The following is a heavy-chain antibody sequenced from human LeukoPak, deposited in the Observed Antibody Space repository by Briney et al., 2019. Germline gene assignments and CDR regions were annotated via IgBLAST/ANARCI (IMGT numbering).Heavy chain of an antibody. D-gene: IGHD6-13*01. Sequence: SETLSLTCTVSGGSISSYYWSWIRQPPGKGLEWIGYIYYSGSTNYNPSLKSRVTISVDTSKNQFSLKLSSVTAADTAVYYRAGGSSSWFSEHPFDPWGQGTLVTVSS. V-gene: IGHV4-59*01. CDR3: AGGSSSWFSEHPFDP. J-gene: IGHJ5*02. CDR2: IYYSGST. CDR1: GGSISSYY.